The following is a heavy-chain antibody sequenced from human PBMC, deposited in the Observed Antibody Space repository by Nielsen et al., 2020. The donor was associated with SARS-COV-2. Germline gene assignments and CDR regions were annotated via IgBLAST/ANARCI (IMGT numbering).Heavy chain of an antibody. CDR3: ARNPGAGFDY. J-gene: IGHJ4*02. CDR2: ISYDGSNK. Sequence: GESLKISCAASGFIFSSYAMHWVRQAPGKGLEWVAVISYDGSNKYYADSVKGRFTISRDNSKNTLYLQMNSLRAEDTAVYYCARNPGAGFDYWGQGTLVTVSS. D-gene: IGHD7-27*01. CDR1: GFIFSSYA. V-gene: IGHV3-30*04.